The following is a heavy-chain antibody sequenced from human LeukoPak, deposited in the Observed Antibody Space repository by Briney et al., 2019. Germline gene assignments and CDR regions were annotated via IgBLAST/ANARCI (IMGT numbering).Heavy chain of an antibody. J-gene: IGHJ5*01. Sequence: GGTLRLSCAASGFTFSSNWMNWVRQAPGKGLEWVANIKQDGNEKHYEDSVKGRFSISRDNAKNSLYLQMDSLRAEDTAVYYCAKEGAYPIITYDSWGQGALVTVSS. CDR2: IKQDGNEK. CDR3: AKEGAYPIITYDS. CDR1: GFTFSSNW. D-gene: IGHD3-10*01. V-gene: IGHV3-7*01.